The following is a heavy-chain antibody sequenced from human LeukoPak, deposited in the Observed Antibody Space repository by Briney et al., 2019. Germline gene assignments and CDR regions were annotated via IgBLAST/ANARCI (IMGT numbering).Heavy chain of an antibody. CDR3: ARVTRYSGSGGYFDH. D-gene: IGHD5-12*01. Sequence: ASVKVSCKASGYTFTGYYMHWVRQAPGQGLEWMGWINPNSGGTNYAQKFQGRVTMTRDTSISTAYMELSRLRSDDTAVYYCARVTRYSGSGGYFDHWGQGTLVTVSS. V-gene: IGHV1-2*02. CDR1: GYTFTGYY. CDR2: INPNSGGT. J-gene: IGHJ4*02.